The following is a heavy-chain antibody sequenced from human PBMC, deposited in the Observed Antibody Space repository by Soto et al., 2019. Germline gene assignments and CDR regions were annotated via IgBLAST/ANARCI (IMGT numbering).Heavy chain of an antibody. CDR2: ISSSSSNT. CDR1: GFTFSDYY. V-gene: IGHV3-11*06. J-gene: IGHJ5*02. D-gene: IGHD2-2*01. Sequence: GGSLRLSCAASGFTFSDYYMTWIRQAPGKGLEWVSYISSSSSNTNYADSVKGRFTISRDNAKNSLYLQMNSLRAEDTAVYYCARVIVPAAVANWFDPWGQGTLVTVSS. CDR3: ARVIVPAAVANWFDP.